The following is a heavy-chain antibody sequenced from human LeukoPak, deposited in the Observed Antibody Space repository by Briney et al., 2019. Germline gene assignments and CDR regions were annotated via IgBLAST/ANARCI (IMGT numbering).Heavy chain of an antibody. CDR3: ASYGSGGYYYFDY. D-gene: IGHD3-10*01. V-gene: IGHV4-34*01. Sequence: SETLSLTCAVYGGSFSGYYWSWIRQPPGKGLEWIGEINHSGSTNYNPFLKSRVTMSVDTSKNQFSLKLSSVTAADTAVYYCASYGSGGYYYFDYWGQGTLVTVSS. CDR2: INHSGST. CDR1: GGSFSGYY. J-gene: IGHJ4*02.